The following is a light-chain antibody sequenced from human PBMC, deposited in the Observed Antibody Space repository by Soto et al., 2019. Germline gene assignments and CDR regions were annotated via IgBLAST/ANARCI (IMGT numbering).Light chain of an antibody. CDR3: SSYTSSTTLSVV. Sequence: QSALTQPASVSGSPGQSITISCTGTSSDVGGYNYVSWYQQHPGKAPKLMIYGVTNRRSGVSNRFSGSKSGNTASLTISRLQAEDEADYYCSSYTSSTTLSVVFGGGTKVTVL. J-gene: IGLJ2*01. V-gene: IGLV2-14*01. CDR1: SSDVGGYNY. CDR2: GVT.